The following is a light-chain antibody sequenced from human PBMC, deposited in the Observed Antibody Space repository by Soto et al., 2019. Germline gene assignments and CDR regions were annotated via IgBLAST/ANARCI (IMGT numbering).Light chain of an antibody. Sequence: EIVMTQSPATLSVSPVERSTLAFSASQSVSSSYLAWYQQKPGQAPRLLIYGASSRATGIPDRFSGSGSGTDFTLTISRLEPEDFAVYYCQQYGSSPITFGQGTRLENK. CDR3: QQYGSSPIT. CDR2: GAS. V-gene: IGKV3-20*01. CDR1: QSVSSSY. J-gene: IGKJ5*01.